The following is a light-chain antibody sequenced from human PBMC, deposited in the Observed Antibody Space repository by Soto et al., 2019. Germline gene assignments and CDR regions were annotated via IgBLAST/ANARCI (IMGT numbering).Light chain of an antibody. V-gene: IGLV2-18*02. CDR2: EVT. CDR3: SSFTGSNTWV. CDR1: RNDVGSYNR. J-gene: IGLJ2*01. Sequence: QSALTQPPSVSGSPGQSVTISCTGTRNDVGSYNRVSWYQQAPGTAPKLIIYEVTNRPSGVPDRFSGSKSANTASLTISGLQAEDEADYYCSSFTGSNTWVLGGGTKLTVL.